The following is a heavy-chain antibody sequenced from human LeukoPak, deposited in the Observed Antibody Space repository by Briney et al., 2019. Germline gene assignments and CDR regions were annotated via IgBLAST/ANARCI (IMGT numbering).Heavy chain of an antibody. Sequence: SQTLSLTCAISGDSVSSNSAAWNWIRQSPSRGLEWLGRTYYRSKWYNDYAVSVKSRITINPDTSKNQFSLQLNSVTPEDTAVYYCTRAGRMVDSSSSFWFDPWGQGTLVTVSS. D-gene: IGHD6-6*01. CDR2: TYYRSKWYN. CDR1: GDSVSSNSAA. J-gene: IGHJ5*02. V-gene: IGHV6-1*01. CDR3: TRAGRMVDSSSSFWFDP.